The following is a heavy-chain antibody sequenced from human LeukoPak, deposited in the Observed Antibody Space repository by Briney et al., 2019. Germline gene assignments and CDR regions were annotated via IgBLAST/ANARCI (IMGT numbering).Heavy chain of an antibody. D-gene: IGHD1-26*01. J-gene: IGHJ4*02. CDR1: GFTFSSHA. V-gene: IGHV3-23*01. CDR2: ISTSGGST. CDR3: AKEPYSGSQLLDY. Sequence: PGGSLRLSCAASGFTFSSHAMSWVRQAPGKGLEWVSAISTSGGSTYYADSVKGRFTISRDNSKNTLYLQMNSLRAEDKAVYYCAKEPYSGSQLLDYWGQGTLVTVSS.